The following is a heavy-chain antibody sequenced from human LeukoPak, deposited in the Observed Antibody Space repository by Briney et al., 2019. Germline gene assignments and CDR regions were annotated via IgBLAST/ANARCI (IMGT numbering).Heavy chain of an antibody. Sequence: ASVNVSCKASGGTLSSYAISWVRQAPGQGLEWMGSIIPILGIANYAQKFQGRLTLTADKSTNTAYMELSSLRSEYTAVYYCERVSPCGDCSSTSCYSTSIDYWGQGTLVTVSS. D-gene: IGHD2-2*01. V-gene: IGHV1-69*04. CDR3: ERVSPCGDCSSTSCYSTSIDY. J-gene: IGHJ4*02. CDR1: GGTLSSYA. CDR2: IIPILGIA.